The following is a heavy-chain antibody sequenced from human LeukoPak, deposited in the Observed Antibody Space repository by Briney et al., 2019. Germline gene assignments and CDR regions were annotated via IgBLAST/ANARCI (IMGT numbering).Heavy chain of an antibody. CDR1: GYTFSIYY. J-gene: IGHJ3*02. V-gene: IGHV1-46*01. CDR2: INFSGGST. CDR3: ARSGEFSTSSDI. D-gene: IGHD6-6*01. Sequence: ASLKVSCKASGYTFSIYYIHCVRQAPGKGVGWMGIINFSGGSTTHAQKFQGRVTINRATSSRTVYMEMSSLKSEDTAVYYCARSGEFSTSSDIWGQGTMVTVSS.